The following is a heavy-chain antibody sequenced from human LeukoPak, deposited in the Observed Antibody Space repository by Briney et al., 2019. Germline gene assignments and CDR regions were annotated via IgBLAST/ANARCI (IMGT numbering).Heavy chain of an antibody. J-gene: IGHJ4*02. CDR3: ARDPNYDFWSGYPGHY. CDR1: GFTFSSYW. V-gene: IGHV3-74*01. Sequence: GGSQRLSCAASGFTFSSYWMHWVRQAPGKGLVWGSRINSDGSSTSYADSVKGRFTISRDNAKNTLYLQMNSLGAEDTAVYYCARDPNYDFWSGYPGHYWGQGTLVTVSS. CDR2: INSDGSST. D-gene: IGHD3-3*01.